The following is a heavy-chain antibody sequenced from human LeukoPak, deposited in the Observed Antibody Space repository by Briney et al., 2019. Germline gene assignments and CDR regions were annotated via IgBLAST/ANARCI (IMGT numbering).Heavy chain of an antibody. D-gene: IGHD4-11*01. V-gene: IGHV3-20*04. J-gene: IGHJ4*02. CDR1: GFTFGDYA. Sequence: AGGSLRLSCTASGFTFGDYAMSWVRQAPGKGLEWVSGINWNGGRTAYADSVKGRFTISRDNAKNSLYLQMNSLRAEDTALYYCARESTLPSNPFDYWGQGTLVTVSS. CDR3: ARESTLPSNPFDY. CDR2: INWNGGRT.